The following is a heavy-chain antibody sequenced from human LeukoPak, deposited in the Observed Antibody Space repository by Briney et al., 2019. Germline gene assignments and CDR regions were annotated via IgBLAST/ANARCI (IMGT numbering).Heavy chain of an antibody. V-gene: IGHV4-39*07. CDR1: NGSITSASYY. Sequence: SETLSLTCTVSNGSITSASYYWGWIRQPPGKGLEWIGTIYYSGSTYYNPSLKSRVTMSVDTSNNLFSLQLGSVTAADTAVYYCACSLGAANTCLDPWGQGTLVTVSS. CDR3: ACSLGAANTCLDP. CDR2: IYYSGST. J-gene: IGHJ5*02. D-gene: IGHD1-26*01.